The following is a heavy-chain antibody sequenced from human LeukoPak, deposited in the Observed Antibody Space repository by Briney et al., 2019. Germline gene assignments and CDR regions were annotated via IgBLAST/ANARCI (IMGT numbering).Heavy chain of an antibody. V-gene: IGHV1-2*02. CDR3: ARRRTGTLHDAFDI. CDR1: GYTFTGYY. D-gene: IGHD1/OR15-1a*01. Sequence: ASVKVSCKASGYTFTGYYMHWVRLAPGQGLEWMGWINPNSGGTNYAQKFQGRVTMTRDTSISTAYMELSRLRSDDTAVYYCARRRTGTLHDAFDIWGQGTMVTVSS. CDR2: INPNSGGT. J-gene: IGHJ3*02.